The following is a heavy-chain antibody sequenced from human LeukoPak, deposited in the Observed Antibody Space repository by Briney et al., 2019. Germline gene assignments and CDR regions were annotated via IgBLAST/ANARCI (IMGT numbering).Heavy chain of an antibody. Sequence: SETLSLTCTVSGGSISSSSYYWGWIRQPPGKGLEWIGSIYYSGSTYYNPSLKSRVTISVDTSKNQFSLKLSSVTAADTAVYYCARWGSSSRYYYYYMDVWGKGTTVTVSS. D-gene: IGHD6-13*01. V-gene: IGHV4-39*07. CDR2: IYYSGST. J-gene: IGHJ6*03. CDR1: GGSISSSSYY. CDR3: ARWGSSSRYYYYYMDV.